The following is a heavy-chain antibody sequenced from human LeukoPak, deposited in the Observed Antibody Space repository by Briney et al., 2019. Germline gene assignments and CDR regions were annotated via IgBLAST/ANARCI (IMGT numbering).Heavy chain of an antibody. CDR3: ARVGEYSSGWYSRYYYYYMDV. CDR1: GYSFTSYW. J-gene: IGHJ6*03. Sequence: GESLKISCKGSGYSFTSYWIGWVRQMPGKGLEWMGIIYPGDSYTRYSPSFQGQVTISADKPISPAYLQWSSLKASDTAMYYCARVGEYSSGWYSRYYYYYMDVWGKGTTVTISS. D-gene: IGHD6-19*01. CDR2: IYPGDSYT. V-gene: IGHV5-51*04.